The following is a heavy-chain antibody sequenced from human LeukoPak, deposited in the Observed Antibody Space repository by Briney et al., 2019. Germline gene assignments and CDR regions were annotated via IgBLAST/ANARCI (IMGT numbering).Heavy chain of an antibody. D-gene: IGHD6-19*01. J-gene: IGHJ4*02. CDR1: GFTFSTYA. Sequence: PGGSLRLSCAASGFTFSTYAMNWVRQAPGKGLEWVSGVGGSDGSTSYADSVKGRFTISRDISKNILYLQINSLRAEDTALYYCAKGSGSSGWLYFDHWGQGTLVTVSS. V-gene: IGHV3-23*01. CDR3: AKGSGSSGWLYFDH. CDR2: VGGSDGST.